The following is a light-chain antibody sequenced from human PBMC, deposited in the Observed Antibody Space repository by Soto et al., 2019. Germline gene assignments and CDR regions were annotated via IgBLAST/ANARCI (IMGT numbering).Light chain of an antibody. Sequence: MVMTQSPATLSVSPGESATLSCRASQSISSELAWYQQKPGQPPRLLIYGASTRDTGVPARFTGSGSGSDFTLTISWLQSEDFAVYYCQQGHNWPLTFGQGTRLEI. J-gene: IGKJ2*01. CDR1: QSISSE. CDR3: QQGHNWPLT. CDR2: GAS. V-gene: IGKV3-15*01.